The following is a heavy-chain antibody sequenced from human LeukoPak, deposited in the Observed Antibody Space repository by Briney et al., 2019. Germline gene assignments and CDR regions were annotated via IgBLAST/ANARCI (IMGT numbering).Heavy chain of an antibody. CDR1: GGSISSYY. J-gene: IGHJ4*02. CDR2: IYYSGST. D-gene: IGHD3-22*01. CDR3: ARGMYYYDSSGYYGPAYYFDY. V-gene: IGHV4-59*01. Sequence: KPSETPSLTCTVSGGSISSYYWSWIRQPPGKGLEWIGYIYYSGSTKYNPSLKSRVTISVDTSKNQFSLKLSSVTAADTAVYYCARGMYYYDSSGYYGPAYYFDYWGQGTLVTVSS.